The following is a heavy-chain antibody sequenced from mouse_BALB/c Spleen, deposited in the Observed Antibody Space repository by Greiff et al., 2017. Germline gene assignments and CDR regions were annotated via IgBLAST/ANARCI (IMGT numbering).Heavy chain of an antibody. Sequence: QVQLQQSGPGLVAPSQSLSITCTVSGFSLTGYGVNWVRQPPGKGLEWLGMIWGDGSTDYNSALKSRLSISKDNSKSQVFLKMNSLQTDDTARYYWARRGTTDAMDYWGQGTSVTVSS. V-gene: IGHV2-6-7*01. CDR3: ARRGTTDAMDY. D-gene: IGHD2-14*01. CDR2: IWGDGST. J-gene: IGHJ4*01. CDR1: GFSLTGYG.